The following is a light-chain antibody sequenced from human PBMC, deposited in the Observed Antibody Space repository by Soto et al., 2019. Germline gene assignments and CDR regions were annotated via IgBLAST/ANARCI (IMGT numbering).Light chain of an antibody. CDR2: DDS. CDR1: NIGTKS. Sequence: SYELTQPPSVSVAPGQTARVSCGGNNIGTKSVHWYQQKPGQAPVLVVYDDSDRPSGIPERFSGSNSGNTATLTITRVEAGDEADYYCQVWDSSADVWLFGGGTKLTVL. CDR3: QVWDSSADVWL. J-gene: IGLJ3*02. V-gene: IGLV3-21*02.